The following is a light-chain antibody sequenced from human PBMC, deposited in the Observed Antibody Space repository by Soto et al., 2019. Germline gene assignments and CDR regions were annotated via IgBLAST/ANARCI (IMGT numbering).Light chain of an antibody. CDR3: CSYAGSYTFV. CDR2: DVS. Sequence: QSALTQPRSVSGSPGQSVTISCTGTSSDVGGYNYVSWYQQHPGKAPKLMIYDVSERPSGVPDRFSGSKSGNTASLTIFGLQAEDEADYYCCSYAGSYTFVFAPGTKLTVL. CDR1: SSDVGGYNY. V-gene: IGLV2-11*01. J-gene: IGLJ1*01.